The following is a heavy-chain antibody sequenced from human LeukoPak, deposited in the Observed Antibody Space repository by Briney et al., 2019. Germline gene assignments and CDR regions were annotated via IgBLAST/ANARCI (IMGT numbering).Heavy chain of an antibody. CDR2: ISAYNGNT. J-gene: IGHJ4*02. Sequence: ASVKVSCKASGYTFTSYGIIWVRQAPGQGLEWMGWISAYNGNTNYAQKLQGRVTMTTDTSTSTAYMELRSLRSDDTAVYYCARTPYYDFWSGYSDYWGQGTLVTVSS. CDR1: GYTFTSYG. CDR3: ARTPYYDFWSGYSDY. D-gene: IGHD3-3*01. V-gene: IGHV1-18*01.